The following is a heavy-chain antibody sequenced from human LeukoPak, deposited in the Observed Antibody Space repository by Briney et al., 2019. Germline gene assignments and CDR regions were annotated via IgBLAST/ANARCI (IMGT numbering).Heavy chain of an antibody. J-gene: IGHJ4*02. V-gene: IGHV5-10-1*01. CDR2: IDPSDSYT. Sequence: GESLKISCKCSGYSFTRYWSSWVRQMPGKGLEWMGRIDPSDSYTNYSPSFQGHVTISADKSISTAYLQWSSLNASDTAMYYCASRGYYPLDYWGQGTLVTVSS. CDR3: ASRGYYPLDY. CDR1: GYSFTRYW. D-gene: IGHD3-22*01.